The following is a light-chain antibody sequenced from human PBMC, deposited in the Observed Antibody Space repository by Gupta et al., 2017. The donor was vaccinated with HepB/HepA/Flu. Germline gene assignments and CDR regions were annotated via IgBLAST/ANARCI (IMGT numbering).Light chain of an antibody. CDR3: QQYNNWPRT. CDR2: AAS. CDR1: QSVSSN. J-gene: IGKJ1*01. V-gene: IGKV3-15*01. Sequence: EIVMTQSPATLSVSPGERVTLPCRASQSVSSNLAWYQQKPGQAPRLLIYAASTRATGIPRFSGSGSGTEFTLTISSLQSEDFAVYYCQQYNNWPRTFGQGTKVEIK.